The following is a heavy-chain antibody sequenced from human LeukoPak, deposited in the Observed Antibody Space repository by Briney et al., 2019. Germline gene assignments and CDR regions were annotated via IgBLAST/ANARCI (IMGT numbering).Heavy chain of an antibody. Sequence: GGSLRLSCAASGFSVSSSYINWVRQAPGKGLEWVSVIYSDGSTKCADSVKARFTISRDNSRNTVYLQMKTLRVEDTAVYYCARGTHDNWGQGTLVTVSS. CDR1: GFSVSSSY. V-gene: IGHV3-53*01. CDR2: IYSDGST. D-gene: IGHD3/OR15-3a*01. CDR3: ARGTHDN. J-gene: IGHJ4*02.